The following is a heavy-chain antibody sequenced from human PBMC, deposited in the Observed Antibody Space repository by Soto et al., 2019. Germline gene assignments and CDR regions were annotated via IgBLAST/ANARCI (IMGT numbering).Heavy chain of an antibody. Sequence: GESLKISCKGSGYSFTSYWIGWVRQMPGKGLEWMGIIYPGDSDTRYSPSFQGQVTISADKSISTAYLQWSSLKASDTAMYYCARRGRHYYDSSGYYQDADYWGQGTLVTVSS. CDR1: GYSFTSYW. D-gene: IGHD3-22*01. J-gene: IGHJ4*02. CDR3: ARRGRHYYDSSGYYQDADY. V-gene: IGHV5-51*01. CDR2: IYPGDSDT.